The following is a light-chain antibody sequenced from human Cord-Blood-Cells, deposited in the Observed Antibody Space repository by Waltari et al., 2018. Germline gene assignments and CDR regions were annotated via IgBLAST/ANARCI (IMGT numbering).Light chain of an antibody. CDR1: QGISSY. J-gene: IGKJ4*01. CDR2: AAS. Sequence: AIRMTQSPSSLSASTGDRVTITCRASQGISSYLAWYQQKPGKAPKLLIYAASTLQRRGPSRFSGSGSGTDLTLNISCLQSEDFATYYCQQYYSYPPLTFGGGTKVEIK. V-gene: IGKV1-8*01. CDR3: QQYYSYPPLT.